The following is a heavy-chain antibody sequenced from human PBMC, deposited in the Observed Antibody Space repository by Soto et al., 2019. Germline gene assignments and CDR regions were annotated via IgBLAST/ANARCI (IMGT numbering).Heavy chain of an antibody. V-gene: IGHV5-51*01. J-gene: IGHJ4*02. CDR3: VRHVRARRVIRDGPLDY. D-gene: IGHD3-10*01. Sequence: PGESLKISCQGSGYTFSNSWLAWVRQVPGKGLEWLGNIFPGDSDTKYSPSFQGRVTLSADTSISTAYLHWSSLKASDTAIYFCVRHVRARRVIRDGPLDYWGQGTLITVSS. CDR1: GYTFSNSW. CDR2: IFPGDSDT.